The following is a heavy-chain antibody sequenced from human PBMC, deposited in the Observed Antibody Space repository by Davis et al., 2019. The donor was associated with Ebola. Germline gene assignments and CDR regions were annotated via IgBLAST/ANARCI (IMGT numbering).Heavy chain of an antibody. CDR1: GFTFSSYA. D-gene: IGHD6-19*01. J-gene: IGHJ4*02. Sequence: PGGSLRLSCAASGFTFSSYAMHWVRQAPGKGLEWVAVISYDGSNKYYADSVKGRFTISRDNSKNTLYLQMNSLRAEDTSVYYCIAVTDRDWNWGQGTLVTVSS. CDR3: IAVTDRDWN. V-gene: IGHV3-30*04. CDR2: ISYDGSNK.